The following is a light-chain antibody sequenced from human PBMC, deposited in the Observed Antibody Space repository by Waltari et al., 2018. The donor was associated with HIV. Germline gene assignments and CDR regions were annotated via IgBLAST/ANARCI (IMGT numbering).Light chain of an antibody. CDR3: AAWDDSLSGFWV. CDR2: WNN. Sequence: QSVLTQPPSASGTPGQRVTISCSGSSSNIGSNFVYWYQQLPRTAPKLRFSWNNQRPSGVPDRFSGSRSGTSASLAISGLRSEDEADYYCAAWDDSLSGFWVFGGGTKLTVL. CDR1: SSNIGSNF. V-gene: IGLV1-47*01. J-gene: IGLJ3*02.